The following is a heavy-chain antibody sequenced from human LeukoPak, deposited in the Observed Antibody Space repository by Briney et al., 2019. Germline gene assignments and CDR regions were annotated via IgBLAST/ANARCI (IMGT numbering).Heavy chain of an antibody. CDR2: ISYDGSNK. D-gene: IGHD3-22*01. CDR3: AKEDHYDSSGFSYFDY. CDR1: GFTFSSYA. J-gene: IGHJ4*02. Sequence: GRSLRLSCAASGFTFSSYAMHWVRQAPGKGLEWVAVISYDGSNKYYADSVKGRFTISRDNSKNTLYLQMNSLRAEDTAVYYCAKEDHYDSSGFSYFDYWGQGTLVTVSS. V-gene: IGHV3-30*04.